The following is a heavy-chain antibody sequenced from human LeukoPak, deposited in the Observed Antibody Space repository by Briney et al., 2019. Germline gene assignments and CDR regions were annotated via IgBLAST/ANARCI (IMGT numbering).Heavy chain of an antibody. J-gene: IGHJ4*02. CDR2: IIPIFGTA. CDR1: GGTFSSYA. V-gene: IGHV1-69*05. CDR3: ARGRAITGTTSGYYFDY. Sequence: GSSVKVSCKASGGTFSSYAISWVRQAPGQGLGWMGGIIPIFGTANYAQKFQGRVTITTDESTSTAYMELSSLRSEDTAVYYCARGRAITGTTSGYYFDYWGQGTLVTVSS. D-gene: IGHD1-7*01.